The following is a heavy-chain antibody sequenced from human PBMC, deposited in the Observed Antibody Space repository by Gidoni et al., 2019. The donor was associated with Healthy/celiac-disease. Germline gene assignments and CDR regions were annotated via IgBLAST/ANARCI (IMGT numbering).Heavy chain of an antibody. CDR3: AKDRTGATAFYYFDY. CDR1: RFTSDAYA. J-gene: IGHJ4*02. V-gene: IGHV3-9*02. Sequence: EVQLVESGGGLVQPARSLSLYCAASRFTSDAYAMHWVRQAPGKGLEWVSGISWNSGSIGYADSVKGRFTISRDNAKNSLYLQMNSLRAEDTALYYCAKDRTGATAFYYFDYWGQGTLVTVSS. CDR2: ISWNSGSI. D-gene: IGHD1-26*01.